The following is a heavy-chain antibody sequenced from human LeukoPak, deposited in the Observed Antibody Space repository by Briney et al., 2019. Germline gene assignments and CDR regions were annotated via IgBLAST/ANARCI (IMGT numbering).Heavy chain of an antibody. J-gene: IGHJ4*02. Sequence: GESLKISCKGSGYSFTSYWIGWVRQMPGKGLEWMGIIYPGDSDTRYSPSFQGQVTISADKSISTAYLQWSSLKASDTAMYYCARQGDYGDYGFDSPFDYWGQGTLVTVSS. V-gene: IGHV5-51*01. CDR3: ARQGDYGDYGFDSPFDY. CDR1: GYSFTSYW. CDR2: IYPGDSDT. D-gene: IGHD4-17*01.